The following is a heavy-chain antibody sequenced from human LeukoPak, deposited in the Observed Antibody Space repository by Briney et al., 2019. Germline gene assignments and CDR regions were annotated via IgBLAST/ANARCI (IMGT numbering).Heavy chain of an antibody. J-gene: IGHJ4*02. D-gene: IGHD2-21*02. CDR3: ATDTGDSQLLLSSFNY. V-gene: IGHV1-24*01. CDR1: GHTLNELS. Sequence: ASVKVSCKVSGHTLNELSMHWVRQPPGKGLEWMGGFDPEDEDTVYAQKFQGRITMTEDTSTGTAYLELSNLRSDDTAVYFCATDTGDSQLLLSSFNYWGQGTLVAVSS. CDR2: FDPEDEDT.